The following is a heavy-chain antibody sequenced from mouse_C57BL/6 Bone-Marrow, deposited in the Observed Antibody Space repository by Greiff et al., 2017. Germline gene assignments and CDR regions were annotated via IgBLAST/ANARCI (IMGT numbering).Heavy chain of an antibody. D-gene: IGHD1-1*01. J-gene: IGHJ1*03. CDR1: GFTFSDFY. Sequence: EVKLVASGGGLVPSGRSLRLSCATSGFTFSDFYMEWVRPAPGKGLEWIAASRNKANDYTTEYSAAVKGRFIVSRDTSQSILYLQMNALRAEDAAICYCARDALYYCSSYWYFDVWGTGTTVTVSS. CDR3: ARDALYYCSSYWYFDV. V-gene: IGHV7-1*01. CDR2: SRNKANDYTT.